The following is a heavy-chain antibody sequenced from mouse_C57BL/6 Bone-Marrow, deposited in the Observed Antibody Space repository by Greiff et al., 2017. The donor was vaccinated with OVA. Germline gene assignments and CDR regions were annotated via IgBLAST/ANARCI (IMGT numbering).Heavy chain of an antibody. CDR3: ARKVAYYRVYFYF. CDR1: GYTFTSYW. CDR2: IHPNSGST. D-gene: IGHD2-14*01. V-gene: IGHV1-64*01. Sequence: QVQLQQPGAELVKPGASVKLSCKASGYTFTSYWMHWVKQRPGQGLEWIGMIHPNSGSTNYNEKFKSKATLTVDKSSSTAYMQLSSLTSEDSAVYYCARKVAYYRVYFYFWGTGTTVTVSS. J-gene: IGHJ1*03.